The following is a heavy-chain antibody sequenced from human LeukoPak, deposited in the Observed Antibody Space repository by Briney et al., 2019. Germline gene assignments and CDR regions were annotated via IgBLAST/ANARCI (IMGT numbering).Heavy chain of an antibody. J-gene: IGHJ6*02. CDR1: GFTFSSYA. CDR2: IRYDSSDR. V-gene: IGHV3-30*04. Sequence: GGSLRLSCAASGFTFSSYAMHWVRQAPGKGLEWVAVIRYDSSDRYYADSVKGRFIVSRDNPMGTLYLQMNSLRAEDTAVYYCARWGVLLWFGELSDYGMDVWGQGTTVTVSS. CDR3: ARWGVLLWFGELSDYGMDV. D-gene: IGHD3-10*01.